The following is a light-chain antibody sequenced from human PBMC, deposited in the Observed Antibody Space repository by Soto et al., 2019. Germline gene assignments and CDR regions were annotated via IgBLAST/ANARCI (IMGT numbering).Light chain of an antibody. J-gene: IGKJ1*01. CDR1: QSISSN. CDR2: GAF. CDR3: QQYNDWPLT. Sequence: EVVMTQSPATLSVSPGDTATLSCRASQSISSNLAWYQQKPGQAPSLLIYGAFTRATGIPARFSGTGSGTEFTLTISSLQSEDFALYYCQQYNDWPLTFGQGTKVDIK. V-gene: IGKV3-15*01.